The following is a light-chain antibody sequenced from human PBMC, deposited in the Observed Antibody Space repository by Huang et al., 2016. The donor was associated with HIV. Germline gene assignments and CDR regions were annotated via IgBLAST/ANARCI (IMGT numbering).Light chain of an antibody. V-gene: IGKV1D-13*01. J-gene: IGKJ4*01. CDR2: DAS. CDR1: QDITDA. CDR3: QQFKNYPLT. Sequence: AIQLTQSPSFLSASVGDRVTITCRASQDITDAIAWYQQKPGKPPKVLIYDASSLESVVPSIFSGSGSGADFTLTISSLHPEYFATYYCQQFKNYPLTFGGGTKVEVK.